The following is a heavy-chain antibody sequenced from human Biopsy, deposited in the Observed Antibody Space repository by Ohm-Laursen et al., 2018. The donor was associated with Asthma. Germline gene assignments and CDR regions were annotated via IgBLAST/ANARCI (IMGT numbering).Heavy chain of an antibody. CDR2: INSVFGTT. CDR1: GGTFNTYV. D-gene: IGHD2-15*01. Sequence: SSVKVSCKSSGGTFNTYVIGWVRQAPGQGLEWMGGINSVFGTTTYPQKFQDRVTITAEDSTSTVYMELSSLRSEDAAVYYCAREAGSCISKACYSLDFWGQGTLVTVSS. V-gene: IGHV1-69*13. J-gene: IGHJ4*02. CDR3: AREAGSCISKACYSLDF.